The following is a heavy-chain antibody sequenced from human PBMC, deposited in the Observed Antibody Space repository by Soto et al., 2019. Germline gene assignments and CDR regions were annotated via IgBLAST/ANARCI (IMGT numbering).Heavy chain of an antibody. Sequence: EVQLVESGGGLVKPRGSLRLSCAASGFNFNSYTINLVRQAPGKRLGWLSSISSSGYIFSTDSGRDRFTISRENAKNSVYLPINILIAEDTAVYFCAKDSSGGSCYPGMDVWGQGTTVTVSS. D-gene: IGHD2-15*01. V-gene: IGHV3-21*01. CDR2: ISSSGYI. CDR3: AKDSSGGSCYPGMDV. CDR1: GFNFNSYT. J-gene: IGHJ6*02.